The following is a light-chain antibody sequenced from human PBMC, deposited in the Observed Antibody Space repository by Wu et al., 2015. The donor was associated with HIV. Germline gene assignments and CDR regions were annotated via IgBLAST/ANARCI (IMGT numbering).Light chain of an antibody. V-gene: IGKV3-11*01. J-gene: IGKJ3*01. CDR2: DAS. Sequence: EIVLTQSPATLSLSPGERATLSCRASQSVSSYLAWYQQKPGQAPRLLIYDASNRATGIPARFSGSGSGTDFTLTISSLEPEDFAIYYCQQSYSLPSITFGPGTRVDIK. CDR1: QSVSSY. CDR3: QQSYSLPSIT.